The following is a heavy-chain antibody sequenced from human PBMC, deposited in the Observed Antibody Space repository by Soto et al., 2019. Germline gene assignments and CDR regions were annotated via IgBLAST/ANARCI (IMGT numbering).Heavy chain of an antibody. CDR2: SHQSGNT. CDR3: ATRDTGRVY. J-gene: IGHJ4*02. D-gene: IGHD5-18*01. Sequence: QVQLQESGPGLVKPSGTLSLTCAVSGVSIGSHDWWTWVRQPPGKGLEWIGESHQSGNTNYNSSLESRVTISVDKSKNLFSLQLSSVTVADTAVYYCATRDTGRVYWGQGTLVTVSS. CDR1: GVSIGSHDW. V-gene: IGHV4-4*02.